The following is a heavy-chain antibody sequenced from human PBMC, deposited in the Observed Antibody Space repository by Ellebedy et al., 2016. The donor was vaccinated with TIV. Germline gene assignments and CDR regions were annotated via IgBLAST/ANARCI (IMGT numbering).Heavy chain of an antibody. CDR3: TTTMYYYDSGGYPTGDVLDI. CDR2: IKSKGDGETT. Sequence: PGGSLRLSCSASAFSFSNAWMSWVRQAPGKGLEGVGRIKSKGDGETTEYAAPVKGRFTISRDDSKNTLYLQMNSLKTEDTAVYYCTTTMYYYDSGGYPTGDVLDIWGQGTIVTVSS. V-gene: IGHV3-15*01. CDR1: AFSFSNAW. J-gene: IGHJ3*02. D-gene: IGHD3-22*01.